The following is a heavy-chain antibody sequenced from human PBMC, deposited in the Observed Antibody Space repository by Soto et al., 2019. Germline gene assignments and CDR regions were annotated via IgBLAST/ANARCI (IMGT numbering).Heavy chain of an antibody. CDR1: GFRFSGST. Sequence: EEQLVESGGHLVRPGGSLRLSCVASGFRFSGSTMNWVRQAPGKGLNWVLSISSSSHYIYYADSLKGRFTISRDNAKNSLFLQMNSLRAEDTAVYYCARDLGEVSALWGQGTLVTVSS. V-gene: IGHV3-21*01. D-gene: IGHD3-10*01. CDR2: ISSSSHYI. CDR3: ARDLGEVSAL. J-gene: IGHJ4*02.